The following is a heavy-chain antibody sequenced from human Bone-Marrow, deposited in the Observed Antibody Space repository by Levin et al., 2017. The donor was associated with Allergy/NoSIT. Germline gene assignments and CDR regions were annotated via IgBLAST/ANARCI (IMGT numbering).Heavy chain of an antibody. D-gene: IGHD5-12*01. CDR1: SLTTTGVG. CDR2: IYWDDDD. J-gene: IGHJ4*02. V-gene: IGHV2-5*02. CDR3: AHRGIGDSGRWDAGYFDY. Sequence: SLTTTGVGVGWLRQRPGQALEWLAFIYWDDDDRYSPSLKSRLTVTRDTSENQVVLTMPKMDPVDTGTYYCAHRGIGDSGRWDAGYFDYWGQGTLVTGSS.